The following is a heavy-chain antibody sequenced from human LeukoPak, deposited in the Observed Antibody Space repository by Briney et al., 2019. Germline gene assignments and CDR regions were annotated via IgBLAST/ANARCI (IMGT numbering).Heavy chain of an antibody. J-gene: IGHJ3*02. CDR1: GGSFSGYY. CDR3: ARVSRAQRVYCSSTSCPPAGAFDI. CDR2: INHSGST. D-gene: IGHD2-2*01. V-gene: IGHV4-34*01. Sequence: SETLSLACAVYGGSFSGYYWSWIRQPPGKGLEWIGEINHSGSTNYNPSLKSRVTISVDTSKNQFSLKLSSVTAADTAVYYCARVSRAQRVYCSSTSCPPAGAFDIWGQGTMVTVSS.